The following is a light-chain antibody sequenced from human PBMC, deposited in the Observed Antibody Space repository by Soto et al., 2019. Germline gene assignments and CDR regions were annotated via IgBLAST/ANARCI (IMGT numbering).Light chain of an antibody. CDR3: SSYTSPGV. V-gene: IGLV2-14*01. CDR2: DVG. CDR1: SSDVGGYNY. J-gene: IGLJ1*01. Sequence: QSVLTQPASVSGSPGQSITISCTGTSSDVGGYNYVSWYQQHPGKAPKLMIYDVGNRPSGVSNRFSGSKSGNTASLTISGLQAEDEADYYCSSYTSPGVFGTGTKVTVL.